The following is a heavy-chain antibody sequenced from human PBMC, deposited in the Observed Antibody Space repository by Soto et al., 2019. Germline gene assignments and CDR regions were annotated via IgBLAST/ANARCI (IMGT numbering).Heavy chain of an antibody. D-gene: IGHD3-9*01. CDR2: ISYDGSNK. J-gene: IGHJ6*02. Sequence: QVQLVESGGGVVQPGRSLRLSCAASGFTFSSYGMHWVRQAPGKGLEWVAVISYDGSNKYYADSVKGRFTISRDNSKNTLYLQMNSLRAEDTAVYYCAKDALRYFDWLGYGMDVWGQGTTVTVSS. CDR3: AKDALRYFDWLGYGMDV. V-gene: IGHV3-30*18. CDR1: GFTFSSYG.